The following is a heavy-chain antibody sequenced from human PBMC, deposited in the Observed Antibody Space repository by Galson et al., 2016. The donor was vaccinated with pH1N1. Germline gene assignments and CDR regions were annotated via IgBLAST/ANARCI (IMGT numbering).Heavy chain of an antibody. CDR2: ILYDGTNE. D-gene: IGHD5-12*01. J-gene: IGHJ4*02. CDR3: ARDSEYSGHEGFH. CDR1: GFTFTSYA. Sequence: LRLSCAASGFTFTSYAMHWVRQAPGKGLEWVAVILYDGTNEYYADSVKGRFTISRDKTQSTVYLQMSSLRTEDTAVYYCARDSEYSGHEGFHWAQGTLVIVSS. V-gene: IGHV3-30*04.